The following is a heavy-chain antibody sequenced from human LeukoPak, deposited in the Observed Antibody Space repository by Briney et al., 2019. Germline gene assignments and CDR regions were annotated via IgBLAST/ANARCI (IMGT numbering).Heavy chain of an antibody. CDR1: GFTFSDYY. Sequence: PGGSLRLSCAASGFTFSDYYMSWIRQAPGKGLEWVSYISSSSSYTNYADSVKGRFTISRDNAKNSLYLQMNSLRAEDTAVYYCARGLGAAAGTLGAASHFDYWGQGTLVTVSS. V-gene: IGHV3-11*05. D-gene: IGHD6-13*01. CDR2: ISSSSSYT. J-gene: IGHJ4*02. CDR3: ARGLGAAAGTLGAASHFDY.